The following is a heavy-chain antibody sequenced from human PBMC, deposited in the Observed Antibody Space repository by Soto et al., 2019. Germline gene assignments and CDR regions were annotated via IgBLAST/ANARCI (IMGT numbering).Heavy chain of an antibody. V-gene: IGHV3-9*01. J-gene: IGHJ4*02. CDR2: ISWNSGSI. Sequence: EVQLVESGGGWVQPGRSLRLSCAASGFTFDDYAMHWVRQAPGKGLEWVSGISWNSGSIGYADSVKGRVTISGDNAKTFLYLQMNSLRAEDTALYYCAKWDGYSDGGGSWGQGTLVTVSS. CDR3: AKWDGYSDGGGS. CDR1: GFTFDDYA. D-gene: IGHD5-18*01.